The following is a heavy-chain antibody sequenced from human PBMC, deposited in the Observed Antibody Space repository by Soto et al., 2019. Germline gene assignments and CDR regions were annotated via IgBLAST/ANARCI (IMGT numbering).Heavy chain of an antibody. CDR2: IYYSGFT. CDR3: ARSVDP. Sequence: PSETLSLTCTVSGGSISSGGYYWGWIRQHPGKGLEWIGYIYYSGFTYYTPSLKSRVTMSVDTSKNQFSLKLSSVTAADTAVYYCARSVDPWGQGTLVTVSS. J-gene: IGHJ5*02. CDR1: GGSISSGGYY. V-gene: IGHV4-31*03.